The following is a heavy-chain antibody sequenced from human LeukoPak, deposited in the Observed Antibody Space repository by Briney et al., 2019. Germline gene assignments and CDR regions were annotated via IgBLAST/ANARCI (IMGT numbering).Heavy chain of an antibody. CDR2: IKADGSTT. J-gene: IGHJ4*02. D-gene: IGHD3-10*01. V-gene: IGHV3-74*01. CDR1: LFTLINYW. Sequence: PGGSLRLSRAASLFTLINYWTHCVCHAPEEVLVWGSRIKADGSTTSDADGVKGRYNISRDNAKKTVYLQMKGLRAEDTAVYSCGRDPFGSGSFWGGGALVTVS. CDR3: GRDPFGSGSF.